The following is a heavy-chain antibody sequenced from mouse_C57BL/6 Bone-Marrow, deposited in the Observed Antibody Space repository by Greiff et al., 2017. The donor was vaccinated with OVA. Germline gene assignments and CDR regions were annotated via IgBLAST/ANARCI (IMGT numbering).Heavy chain of an antibody. V-gene: IGHV1-74*01. D-gene: IGHD1-1*01. CDR2: IHPSDSDT. CDR3: AIHYYGSSNYAMDY. CDR1: GYTFTSYW. Sequence: QVQLQQPGAELVTPGASVKVSCKASGYTFTSYWMHWVKQRPGQGLEWIGRIHPSDSDTNYNQKFKGKATLTVDKSSSTAYMQLSSLTSEDSAVYYCAIHYYGSSNYAMDYWGQGTSVTVSS. J-gene: IGHJ4*01.